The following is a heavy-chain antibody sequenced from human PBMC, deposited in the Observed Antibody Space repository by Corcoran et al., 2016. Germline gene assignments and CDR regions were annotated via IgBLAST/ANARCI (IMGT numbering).Heavy chain of an antibody. CDR3: ARGRDSSGYYRRRHYFDY. J-gene: IGHJ4*02. D-gene: IGHD3-22*01. CDR1: GGSFSGYY. Sequence: QVQLQQWGAGLLKPSETLSLTCAVYGGSFSGYYWSWIRQPPGKGLEWIGEINHSGSTNYNPSLKSRVTISVDTSKNQFSLKLGSVTAADTAVYYCARGRDSSGYYRRRHYFDYWGQGTLVTVSS. V-gene: IGHV4-34*01. CDR2: INHSGST.